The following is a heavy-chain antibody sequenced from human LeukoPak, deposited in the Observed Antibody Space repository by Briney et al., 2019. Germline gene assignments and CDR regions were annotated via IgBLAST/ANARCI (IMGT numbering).Heavy chain of an antibody. Sequence: GVSLRLSCAASGFTFSSYWMNWVRQAPGKGLEWVANIKQDGSEKYYVDSVKGRFTISRDNAKNSLYLQMNSLRAEDTAVYYCARVNYDILTGYLSYFDYWGQGTLVTVSS. D-gene: IGHD3-9*01. CDR3: ARVNYDILTGYLSYFDY. V-gene: IGHV3-7*04. CDR1: GFTFSSYW. CDR2: IKQDGSEK. J-gene: IGHJ4*02.